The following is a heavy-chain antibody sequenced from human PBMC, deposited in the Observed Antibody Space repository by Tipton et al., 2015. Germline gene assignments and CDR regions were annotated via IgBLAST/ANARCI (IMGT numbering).Heavy chain of an antibody. CDR2: IYFTGSA. Sequence: GLVKPSETLSLTCSVSGDSISSYYWTWIRQPPGKGLEWIGFIYFTGSASYNPSLKSRVTMSVETSKNQFSLKVTSVTAADTAVYYCARMRWFGELPTHWGQGILVTVSS. J-gene: IGHJ4*02. V-gene: IGHV4-59*01. CDR3: ARMRWFGELPTH. CDR1: GDSISSYY. D-gene: IGHD3-10*01.